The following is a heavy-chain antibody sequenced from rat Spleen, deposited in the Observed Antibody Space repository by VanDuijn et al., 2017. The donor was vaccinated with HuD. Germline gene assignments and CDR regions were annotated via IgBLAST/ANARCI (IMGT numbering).Heavy chain of an antibody. V-gene: IGHV5-7*01. Sequence: EVQLVESGGGLVQPGRSLKLSCAASGFTFSSFPMAWVRQAPKKGLEWVAYISYDGGRNFYRDSVKGRFTISRDNAKSSLYLQMDSLRSEDRATYYCAREGVYYGWDYFDYWGQGVMVTVSS. CDR3: AREGVYYGWDYFDY. J-gene: IGHJ2*01. CDR2: ISYDGGRN. D-gene: IGHD1-6*01. CDR1: GFTFSSFP.